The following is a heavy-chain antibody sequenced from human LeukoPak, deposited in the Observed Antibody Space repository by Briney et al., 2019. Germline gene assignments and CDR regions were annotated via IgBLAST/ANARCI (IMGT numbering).Heavy chain of an antibody. V-gene: IGHV4-4*07. CDR2: IYTSGST. Sequence: SETLSLTCTVSGGSVISYYWSWIRQPAGKGLEWIGRIYTSGSTNYNPSLKSRVTLSVDTSKTQFYLSLSSVTAADTAAYYCAREDSGSYYNFYYFYMDVWGKGTTVTISS. CDR3: AREDSGSYYNFYYFYMDV. D-gene: IGHD3-10*01. CDR1: GGSVISYY. J-gene: IGHJ6*03.